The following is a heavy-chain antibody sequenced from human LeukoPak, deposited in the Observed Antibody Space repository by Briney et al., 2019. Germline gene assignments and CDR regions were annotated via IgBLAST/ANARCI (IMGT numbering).Heavy chain of an antibody. J-gene: IGHJ4*02. Sequence: GGSLRLSCAASGFTFSSYSMNWVRQAPGKGLEWVSSISSSSSYIYYADSAKGPFTISRDNAKNSLYLQMNSLRAEDTAVYYCARDTAMAYYFDYWGQGTLVTVSS. CDR3: ARDTAMAYYFDY. V-gene: IGHV3-21*01. CDR2: ISSSSSYI. D-gene: IGHD5-18*01. CDR1: GFTFSSYS.